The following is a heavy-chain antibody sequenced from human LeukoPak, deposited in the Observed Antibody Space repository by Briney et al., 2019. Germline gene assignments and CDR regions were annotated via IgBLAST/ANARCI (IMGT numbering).Heavy chain of an antibody. CDR3: ARAEFMVRGVVGYGMDV. D-gene: IGHD3-10*01. CDR1: GFTFSSYA. V-gene: IGHV3-13*01. CDR2: IGTAGDT. Sequence: TGGSLRLSCAASGFTFSSYAMHWVRQAPGKGLEWVSAIGTAGDTYYPGSVKGRFTISRENAKNSLYLQMNSLRAGDTAVYYCARAEFMVRGVVGYGMDVWGQGTTVTVSS. J-gene: IGHJ6*02.